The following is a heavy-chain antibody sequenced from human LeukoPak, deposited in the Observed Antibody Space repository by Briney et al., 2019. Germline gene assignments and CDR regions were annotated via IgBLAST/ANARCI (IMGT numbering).Heavy chain of an antibody. CDR3: ARHVVPRGTIGSGWYRRVFDY. J-gene: IGHJ4*02. Sequence: SETLSLTCTVSGGSISSYYWSWIRQPPGKGLEWIGYIYYSGSTNYNPSLKSRVTISVDTSKNQFSLKLSSVTAADTAMYYCARHVVPRGTIGSGWYRRVFDYWGQGTLVTVSS. V-gene: IGHV4-59*01. CDR1: GGSISSYY. D-gene: IGHD6-19*01. CDR2: IYYSGST.